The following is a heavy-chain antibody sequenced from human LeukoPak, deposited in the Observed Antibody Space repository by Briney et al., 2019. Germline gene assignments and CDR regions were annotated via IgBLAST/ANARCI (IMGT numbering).Heavy chain of an antibody. CDR1: GYTLTELS. Sequence: GAPVKVSCKVSGYTLTELSMHWVRQAPGKGLEWMGGFDPEDGETIYAQKFQGRVTMTEDTSTDTAYMELSSLRSEDTAVYYCATAEYDDRGTYLGFDYWGQGTLVTVSS. J-gene: IGHJ4*02. V-gene: IGHV1-24*01. D-gene: IGHD1-26*01. CDR2: FDPEDGET. CDR3: ATAEYDDRGTYLGFDY.